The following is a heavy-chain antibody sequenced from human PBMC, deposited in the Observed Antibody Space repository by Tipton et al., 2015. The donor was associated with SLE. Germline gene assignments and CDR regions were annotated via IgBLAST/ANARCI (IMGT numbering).Heavy chain of an antibody. Sequence: SLRLSCAASGFTFSSYEMNWVRQAPGKELEWVSYISSSGSTIYYADSVKGRFTISRDNAKNSLYLQMNSLRAEDTAVYYCARDGPATGTTNGMDVWGQGTTVTVSS. CDR2: ISSSGSTI. CDR3: ARDGPATGTTNGMDV. J-gene: IGHJ6*02. CDR1: GFTFSSYE. V-gene: IGHV3-48*03. D-gene: IGHD1-1*01.